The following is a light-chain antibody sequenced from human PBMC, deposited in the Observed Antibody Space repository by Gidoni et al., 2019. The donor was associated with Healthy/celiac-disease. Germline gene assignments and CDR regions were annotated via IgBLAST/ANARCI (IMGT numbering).Light chain of an antibody. CDR1: QGISSY. J-gene: IGKJ1*01. CDR3: QQYYSYPWT. Sequence: AIRMTQSPSSFSASTGDRVTITCLASQGISSYLAWYQQKPGKAPKLPIYAASTLQSGVQSRYSGSGSGTDFTLTISCLQSEDLATYYCQQYYSYPWTFGQXTKVEIK. V-gene: IGKV1-8*01. CDR2: AAS.